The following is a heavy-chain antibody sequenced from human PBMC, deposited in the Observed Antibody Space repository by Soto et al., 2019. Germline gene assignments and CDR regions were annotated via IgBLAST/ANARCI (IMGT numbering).Heavy chain of an antibody. J-gene: IGHJ6*02. CDR3: AKHRGATTSYYDMDV. D-gene: IGHD1-26*01. Sequence: EVQLLESGGGLVQPGGSLRLSCAPSGFTFSNYAMSWVRQAPGKGLEWVSGISASGGTTYSADSVKGRFTISRDNSKNTLFLLMNSLRAEDTAVYYCAKHRGATTSYYDMDVWGQGTTVTVSS. V-gene: IGHV3-23*01. CDR2: ISASGGTT. CDR1: GFTFSNYA.